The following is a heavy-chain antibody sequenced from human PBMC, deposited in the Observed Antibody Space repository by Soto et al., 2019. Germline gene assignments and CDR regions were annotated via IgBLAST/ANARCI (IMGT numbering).Heavy chain of an antibody. J-gene: IGHJ4*02. Sequence: VQLVQSGAEVKKPGSSVKVSCKASGGTFSNYPFIWVRQAPGQGLDWMGGIIPIFGTTDYGQRFQGRVTTTAVDSTNTAYMELSSLRSDDTAVYYCARGLYGGGGCYSHFDYWGLGTLVTVSS. V-gene: IGHV1-69*01. CDR3: ARGLYGGGGCYSHFDY. D-gene: IGHD2-21*02. CDR2: IIPIFGTT. CDR1: GGTFSNYP.